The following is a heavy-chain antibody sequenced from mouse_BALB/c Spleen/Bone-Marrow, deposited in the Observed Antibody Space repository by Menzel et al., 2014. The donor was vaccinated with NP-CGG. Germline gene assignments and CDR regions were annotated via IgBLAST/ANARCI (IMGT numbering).Heavy chain of an antibody. CDR1: GYTFTDKW. CDR2: IDTSDSYI. CDR3: ARGGHVFSLDY. Sequence: VQRVESGAEFVMPGASVKMSCKASGYTFTDKWMHWVKQRPGQGLEWIGAIDTSDSYINYNQKFKGKASLTVDASSSTAYMHLSSLTSDDSAVYYCARGGHVFSLDYWGQGTSVIVSS. V-gene: IGHV1-69*01. J-gene: IGHJ4*01. D-gene: IGHD3-3*01.